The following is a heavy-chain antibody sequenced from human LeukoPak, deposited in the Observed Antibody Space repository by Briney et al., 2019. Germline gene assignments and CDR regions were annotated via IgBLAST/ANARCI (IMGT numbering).Heavy chain of an antibody. J-gene: IGHJ4*02. Sequence: SETLSLTCSVSGGSISSSRYYWGWIRQPPGKGLEWIGSIYYSGSTYYNPSLKSRVTISVDTSKNQFSLKLSSVAAADTAVYYGASQRGQWLVFDYWGQGTLVTVSS. CDR1: GGSISSSRYY. V-gene: IGHV4-39*01. CDR3: ASQRGQWLVFDY. D-gene: IGHD6-19*01. CDR2: IYYSGST.